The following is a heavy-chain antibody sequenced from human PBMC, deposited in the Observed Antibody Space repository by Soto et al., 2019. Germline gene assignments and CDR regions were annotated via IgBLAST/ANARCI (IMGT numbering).Heavy chain of an antibody. CDR2: INQSGST. D-gene: IGHD3-10*01. V-gene: IGHV4-34*01. J-gene: IGHJ3*01. CDR3: ASLACADNSGTRLSVDV. CDR1: GVSFSGYY. Sequence: QVQLQQWGAGLLKPSETLSLSCGVYGVSFSGYYWSWVRQPPGQGLEWIGEINQSGSTNYNPSLKSRVTISADRSKKQFSLRLSSVTAGDTVMYYCASLACADNSGTRLSVDVWGQGTMVYVSS.